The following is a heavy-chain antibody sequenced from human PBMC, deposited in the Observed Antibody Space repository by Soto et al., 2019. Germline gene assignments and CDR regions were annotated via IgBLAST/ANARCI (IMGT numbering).Heavy chain of an antibody. J-gene: IGHJ4*02. Sequence: PSETLSLTCIVSGGAISNYFWSWIRQPPGKGPEWLGYINYNGNTNYNPSLKNRATMSIDTSKREFSLKLRSVTATDTAIYFCASEALCGADCYFFEYWGPGTLVTVSS. CDR3: ASEALCGADCYFFEY. D-gene: IGHD2-21*02. CDR1: GGAISNYF. V-gene: IGHV4-59*01. CDR2: INYNGNT.